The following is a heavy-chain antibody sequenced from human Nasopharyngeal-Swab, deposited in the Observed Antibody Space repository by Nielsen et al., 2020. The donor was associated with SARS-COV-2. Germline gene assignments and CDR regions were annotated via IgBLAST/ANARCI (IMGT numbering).Heavy chain of an antibody. J-gene: IGHJ4*02. V-gene: IGHV1-8*02. D-gene: IGHD6-13*01. CDR1: GYTFTGYY. CDR2: INPNSGNT. Sequence: ASVKVSCKASGYTFTGYYMHWVRQAPGQGLEWMGRINPNSGNTGYAQKFPGRVTMTRNTSISTAYMELSSLRSEDTAVYYCARAEQLSLVWGQGTLVTVSS. CDR3: ARAEQLSLV.